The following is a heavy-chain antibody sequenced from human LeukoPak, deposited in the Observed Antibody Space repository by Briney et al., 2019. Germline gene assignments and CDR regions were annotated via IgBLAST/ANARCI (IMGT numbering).Heavy chain of an antibody. CDR2: ISGSGGST. Sequence: GGSLRLSCAASGFTFSSYAMSWVRQAPGKGLEWVSAISGSGGSTYYADSVKGRFTISRDNAKNSLYLQMNSLRAEDTAVYYCARMLGNYYDSSGYYGEDFDYWGQGTLVTVSS. V-gene: IGHV3-23*01. CDR1: GFTFSSYA. D-gene: IGHD3-22*01. CDR3: ARMLGNYYDSSGYYGEDFDY. J-gene: IGHJ4*02.